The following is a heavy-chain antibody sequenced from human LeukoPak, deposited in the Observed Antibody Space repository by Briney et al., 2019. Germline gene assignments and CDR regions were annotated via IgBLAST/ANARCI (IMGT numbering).Heavy chain of an antibody. CDR2: IYYSGST. CDR1: GGSISSYY. J-gene: IGHJ6*02. D-gene: IGHD6-19*01. Sequence: SETLSLTCTVSGGSISSYYWSWIRQPPGKGLEWIGYIYYSGSTNYNPSLKSRVTISVDTSKNQFSLKLSSVTAADTAVYYCARDSRLYSSGWYGTYYYYYGMDVWGQGTTVTVSS. V-gene: IGHV4-59*01. CDR3: ARDSRLYSSGWYGTYYYYYGMDV.